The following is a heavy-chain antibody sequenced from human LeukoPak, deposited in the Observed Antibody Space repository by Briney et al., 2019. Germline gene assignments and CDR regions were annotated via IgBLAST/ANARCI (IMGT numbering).Heavy chain of an antibody. CDR3: ARCPSSSWKENWFDP. V-gene: IGHV1-69*01. CDR2: IIPIFGTA. CDR1: GGTFSSYA. J-gene: IGHJ5*02. Sequence: SVKVSCKASGGTFSSYAISLVRQAPGQGLEWMGGIIPIFGTANYAQKFQGRVTITADESTSTAYMELSSLRSEDTAVYYCARCPSSSWKENWFDPWGQGTLVTVSS. D-gene: IGHD6-13*01.